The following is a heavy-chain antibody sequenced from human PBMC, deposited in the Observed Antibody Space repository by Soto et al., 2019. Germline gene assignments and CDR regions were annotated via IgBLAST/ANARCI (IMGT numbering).Heavy chain of an antibody. J-gene: IGHJ6*02. D-gene: IGHD2-2*02. Sequence: GRSLRPSCAASGFTFSSYWMSWVRQAPGKGLEWVANIKQDGSEKYYVDSVKGRFTISRDNAKNSLYLQMNSLRAEDTAVYYCARDRYCSSTSCYTGGMDVWGQGTTVTVSS. CDR1: GFTFSSYW. CDR3: ARDRYCSSTSCYTGGMDV. CDR2: IKQDGSEK. V-gene: IGHV3-7*01.